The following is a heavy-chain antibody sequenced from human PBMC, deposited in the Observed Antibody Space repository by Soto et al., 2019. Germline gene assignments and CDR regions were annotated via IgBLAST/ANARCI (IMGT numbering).Heavy chain of an antibody. Sequence: QVQLVQSGAEVKKPGASVKVSCKASGYTFTSFDINWVRQATGQGLEWMGWMNPKSGNTGYAQKFQGGVTMTRDTSMSAVYMELSSLRSDDTAVYYGARGIFPNAMDVWVLGTTVTVSS. CDR3: ARGIFPNAMDV. CDR2: MNPKSGNT. CDR1: GYTFTSFD. V-gene: IGHV1-8*01. J-gene: IGHJ6*02.